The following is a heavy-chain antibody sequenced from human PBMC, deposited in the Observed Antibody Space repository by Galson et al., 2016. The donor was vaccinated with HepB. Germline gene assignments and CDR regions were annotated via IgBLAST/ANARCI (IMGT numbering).Heavy chain of an antibody. Sequence: SLRLSCAASGFAFSNSAMGWIRRVPGKGLEWVSTISPGRPNTHYADSVWSRFTISRDDAKDTVFLHMYSLRDEDTAVYYCAVWLQAHFDHWGQGTFVAVSS. CDR1: GFAFSNSA. J-gene: IGHJ4*02. V-gene: IGHV3-23*01. CDR3: AVWLQAHFDH. D-gene: IGHD5-24*01. CDR2: ISPGRPNT.